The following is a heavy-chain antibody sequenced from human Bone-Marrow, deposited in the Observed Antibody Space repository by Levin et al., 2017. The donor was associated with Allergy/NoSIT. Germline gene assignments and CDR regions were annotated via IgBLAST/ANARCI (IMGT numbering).Heavy chain of an antibody. D-gene: IGHD5-18*01. CDR1: GIIFSNHG. CDR2: ISATGGSY. Sequence: GGSLRLSCEARGIIFSNHGMSWVRQAPGKGLEWVAAISATGGSYYYAGSVKGRFTVSRDNSKNTLFLQMNSLRGDDTAVYYCAKARGFSYGYGFDSWGQGTLVTVSS. CDR3: AKARGFSYGYGFDS. V-gene: IGHV3-23*01. J-gene: IGHJ4*02.